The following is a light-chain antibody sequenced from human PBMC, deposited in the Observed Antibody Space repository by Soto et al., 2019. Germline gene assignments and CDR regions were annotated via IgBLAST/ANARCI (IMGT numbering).Light chain of an antibody. V-gene: IGLV1-47*01. CDR3: AAWDDSLSGQV. CDR2: RNN. CDR1: STNIGGNY. Sequence: QSVLPQPPSASGTPGRRVTISCSGSSTNIGGNYVYWYQQLPGTAPKLLIYRNNQRPSGVPDRFSGSKSGTSASLAISGLRSEDEADYYCAAWDDSLSGQVFGTGTKVTVL. J-gene: IGLJ1*01.